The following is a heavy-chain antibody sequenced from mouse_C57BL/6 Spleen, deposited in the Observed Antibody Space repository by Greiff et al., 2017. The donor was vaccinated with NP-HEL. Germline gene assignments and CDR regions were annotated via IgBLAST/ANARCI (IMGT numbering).Heavy chain of an antibody. Sequence: VQLQQSGAELARPGASVKMSCKASGYTFTSYTMHWVKQRPGQGLEWIGYINPSSGYTKYNQKFKDKATLTADKSSSTAYMQLSSLTSEDSAVYYCARWDYYGSSYEYYAMDYWGQGTSVTVSS. CDR1: GYTFTSYT. D-gene: IGHD1-1*01. V-gene: IGHV1-4*01. CDR2: INPSSGYT. J-gene: IGHJ4*01. CDR3: ARWDYYGSSYEYYAMDY.